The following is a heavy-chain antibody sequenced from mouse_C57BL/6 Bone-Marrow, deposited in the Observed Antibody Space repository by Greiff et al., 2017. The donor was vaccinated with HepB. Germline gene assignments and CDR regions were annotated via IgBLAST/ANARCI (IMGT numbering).Heavy chain of an antibody. V-gene: IGHV1-74*01. CDR3: AMAEIVGRKGAPYAMDY. CDR2: IHPSDSDT. CDR1: GYTFTSYW. Sequence: QVQLQQPGAELVKPGASVKLSCKASGYTFTSYWMHWVKQRPGQGLEWIGRIHPSDSDTNYNQKFKGKATLTVDTSSSTAYKQLSSLTSEYSAVYSCAMAEIVGRKGAPYAMDYWGQGTSVTVSS. D-gene: IGHD4-1*01. J-gene: IGHJ4*01.